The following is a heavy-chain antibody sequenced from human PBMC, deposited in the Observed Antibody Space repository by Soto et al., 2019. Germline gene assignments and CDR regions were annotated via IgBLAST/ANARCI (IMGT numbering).Heavy chain of an antibody. CDR3: DRAGGLRSGAVDY. CDR1: GGSISSGGYS. J-gene: IGHJ4*02. D-gene: IGHD6-19*01. V-gene: IGHV4-30-2*01. Sequence: PSETLSLTCAVSGGSISSGGYSWSWIRQPPGKGLEWIGYIYHSGSTYYTPSLKSRVTISGDRSKNQFSLKLSSVTAADTALYYCDRAGGLRSGAVDYWGKETLVPASS. CDR2: IYHSGST.